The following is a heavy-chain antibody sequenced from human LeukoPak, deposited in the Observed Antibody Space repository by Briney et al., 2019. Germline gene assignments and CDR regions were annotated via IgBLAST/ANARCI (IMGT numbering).Heavy chain of an antibody. CDR3: AKDPDCSGGSCPDDY. Sequence: PGGSLRLSCAASGFTFSSYGMHWVRQAPGKGLEWVAFIRYDGSNKYYADSVKGRFTISRDNSKNTLYLQMNSLRAEDTAVYYCAKDPDCSGGSCPDDYWGQGTLVTVSS. J-gene: IGHJ4*02. CDR1: GFTFSSYG. CDR2: IRYDGSNK. D-gene: IGHD2-15*01. V-gene: IGHV3-30*02.